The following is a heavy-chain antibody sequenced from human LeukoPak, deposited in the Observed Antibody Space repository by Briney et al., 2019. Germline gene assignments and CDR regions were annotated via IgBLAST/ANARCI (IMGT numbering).Heavy chain of an antibody. Sequence: PGGSLRLSCAASGFTFSNYVMSWVRQAPGKGLEWVSAVTGSGGITFYSDSVKGRFTISRDNSKNTLFLQLNSLRAEDTAVYYCAKRGSSGLYYFDYWGLGTLVTVSS. D-gene: IGHD6-25*01. J-gene: IGHJ4*02. CDR3: AKRGSSGLYYFDY. CDR2: VTGSGGIT. CDR1: GFTFSNYV. V-gene: IGHV3-23*01.